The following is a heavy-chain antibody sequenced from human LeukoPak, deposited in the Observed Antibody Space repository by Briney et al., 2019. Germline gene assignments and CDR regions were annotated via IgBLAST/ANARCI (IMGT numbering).Heavy chain of an antibody. Sequence: PGRSLRLSCAASGFTFSSYGMHWVRQAPGKGLEWVAVIWYDGSNKYYADSVKGRFTISRDNSKNTLYLQMNSLRAEDTAVYYCARDHGSSWYRLSEAIDYWGQGTLVTVSS. CDR3: ARDHGSSWYRLSEAIDY. CDR2: IWYDGSNK. D-gene: IGHD6-13*01. V-gene: IGHV3-33*01. J-gene: IGHJ4*02. CDR1: GFTFSSYG.